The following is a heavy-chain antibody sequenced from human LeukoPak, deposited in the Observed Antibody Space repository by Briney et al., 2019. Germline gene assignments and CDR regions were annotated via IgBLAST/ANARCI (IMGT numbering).Heavy chain of an antibody. CDR2: IYYSGRA. CDR3: ARVRGAAGYNWFDP. Sequence: PSETLSLTCTVSGGSISSSYWSWIRQPPGKGLEGIGYIYYSGRANYNPSLKSRVTISVDTSKNQFSLRLSSVTAADTAVYYCARVRGAAGYNWFDPWGQGTLVTVSS. V-gene: IGHV4-59*01. D-gene: IGHD3-10*01. CDR1: GGSISSSY. J-gene: IGHJ5*02.